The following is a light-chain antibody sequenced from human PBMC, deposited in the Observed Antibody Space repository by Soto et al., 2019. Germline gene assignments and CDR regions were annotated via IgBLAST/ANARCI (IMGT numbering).Light chain of an antibody. V-gene: IGKV3-20*01. J-gene: IGKJ2*01. CDR2: GAS. Sequence: EIVLTQSPGTLSLSTGERATLSCRASQSVNNNYLAWYQQKPGQAPRLLIYGASSRATGIPDRFSGSGSGTDFTLTISRLEHEDFAVYYCQQYGSSQYTFGQGTKLEIK. CDR3: QQYGSSQYT. CDR1: QSVNNNY.